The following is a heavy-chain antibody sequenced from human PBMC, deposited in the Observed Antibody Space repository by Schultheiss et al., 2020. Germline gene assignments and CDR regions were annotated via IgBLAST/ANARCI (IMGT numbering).Heavy chain of an antibody. D-gene: IGHD4-17*01. CDR1: GFTFSGSA. CDR3: ARDSTVTRYYYMDV. J-gene: IGHJ6*03. Sequence: GGSLRLSCAASGFTFSGSAMHWVRQAPGKGLEWVSAISGSGGSTYYADSVKGRFTISRDNAKNTLYLQMNSLRAEDTAVYYCARDSTVTRYYYMDVWGKGTTVNVSS. CDR2: ISGSGGST. V-gene: IGHV3-23*01.